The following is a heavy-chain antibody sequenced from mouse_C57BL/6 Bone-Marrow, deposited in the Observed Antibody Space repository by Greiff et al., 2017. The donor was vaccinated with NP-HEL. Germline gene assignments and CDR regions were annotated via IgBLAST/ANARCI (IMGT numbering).Heavy chain of an antibody. V-gene: IGHV5-4*01. J-gene: IGHJ4*01. CDR1: GFTFSSYA. CDR2: ISDGGSYT. Sequence: EVKLMESGGGLVKPGGSLKLSCAASGFTFSSYAMSWVRQTPEKRLEWVATISDGGSYTYYPDNVTGRFTISRDNAKNNLYLQMSHLKAEDTAMYYCARDGNYRFYYAMDYGGQGTSVTVSA. CDR3: ARDGNYRFYYAMDY. D-gene: IGHD2-1*01.